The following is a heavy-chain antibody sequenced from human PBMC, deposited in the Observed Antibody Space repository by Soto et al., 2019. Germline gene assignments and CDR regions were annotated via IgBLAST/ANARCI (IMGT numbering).Heavy chain of an antibody. CDR2: INADSGDT. D-gene: IGHD3-9*01. CDR3: ATRDYDILTGYLHI. CDR1: EHTSTIHY. J-gene: IGHJ1*01. Sequence: QAHLVQYGAEVRKPGDSVKVSCQALEHTSTIHYIHWVGQARGQGLEWMGWINADSGDTTYAEDFRGRVTFTRDTSTSTFHMELSRLRLDDTAMYFCATRDYDILTGYLHIWGQGTLITVSS. V-gene: IGHV1-2*02.